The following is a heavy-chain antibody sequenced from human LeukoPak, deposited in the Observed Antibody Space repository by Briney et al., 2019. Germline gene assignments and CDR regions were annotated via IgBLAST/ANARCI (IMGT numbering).Heavy chain of an antibody. CDR3: AREGVGATKEGSFDY. CDR1: DDSITMYC. V-gene: IGHV4-59*12. D-gene: IGHD1-26*01. J-gene: IGHJ4*02. Sequence: SETLSLTCSVSDDSITMYCWTWIRQPPGKGLEWIGYVDHTGSTNFNPSLNGRVSISRDTTKNLFSLRLRSVTAADTAVYYCAREGVGATKEGSFDYWGQGTLVTVSS. CDR2: VDHTGST.